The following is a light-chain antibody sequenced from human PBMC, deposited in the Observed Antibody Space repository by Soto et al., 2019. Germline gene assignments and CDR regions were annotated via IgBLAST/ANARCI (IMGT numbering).Light chain of an antibody. J-gene: IGKJ1*01. CDR1: HLISSW. V-gene: IGKV1-5*01. CDR3: LQYNGYYRT. CDR2: DAS. Sequence: DIQMTQSPSTLSPSVGDSFTITCRPSHLISSWLAWYQQKSGKAPKLLIFDASTLESGVPSRFSGSGSGTTFTLTISSLQSDDFATYYCLQYNGYYRTFGQGTKVDIK.